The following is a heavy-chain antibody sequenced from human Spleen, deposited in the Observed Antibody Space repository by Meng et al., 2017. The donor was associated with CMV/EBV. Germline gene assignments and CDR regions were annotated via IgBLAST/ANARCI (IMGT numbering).Heavy chain of an antibody. D-gene: IGHD3-10*01. V-gene: IGHV1-18*01. CDR2: ISAYNGNT. J-gene: IGHJ3*02. CDR1: TSYG. Sequence: TSYGISWVRQAPGQGLEWMGWISAYNGNTNYAQKLQGRVTMTTDTSTSTAYMELRSLRSDDTAVYYCASLTFPMVRGEKGPFDAFDIWGQGTMVTVSS. CDR3: ASLTFPMVRGEKGPFDAFDI.